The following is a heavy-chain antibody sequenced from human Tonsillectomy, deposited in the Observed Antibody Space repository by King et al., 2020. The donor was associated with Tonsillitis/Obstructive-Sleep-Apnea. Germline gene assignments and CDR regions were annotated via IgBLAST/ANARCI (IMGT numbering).Heavy chain of an antibody. V-gene: IGHV5-51*01. CDR2: IYPGDSVT. CDR1: GYSFTSYW. Sequence: VQLVQSGAEVKKPGESLKISCKGSGYSFTSYWRACVRQMPGKGLEWMGSIYPGDSVTRYSLSFQGHVTISADQSISTAYLQWSSLKASDTAMYYCARSGADCSGGSCYPAGFDYWGQGTLVTVSS. CDR3: ARSGADCSGGSCYPAGFDY. J-gene: IGHJ4*02. D-gene: IGHD2-15*01.